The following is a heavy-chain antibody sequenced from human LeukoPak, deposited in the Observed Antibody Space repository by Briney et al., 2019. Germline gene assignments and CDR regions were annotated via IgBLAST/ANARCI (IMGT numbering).Heavy chain of an antibody. CDR1: GYTFTGYY. Sequence: ASVKVSCKASGYTFTGYYMHWVRQAPGQGLEWMGWINPNSGGTNYAQKFQGRVTMTRDTSISTAYMELSRLRSDDTAVYYCARDSSGGDYGLAVYDAFDIWGQGTMVTVSS. V-gene: IGHV1-2*02. CDR2: INPNSGGT. CDR3: ARDSSGGDYGLAVYDAFDI. J-gene: IGHJ3*02. D-gene: IGHD4-17*01.